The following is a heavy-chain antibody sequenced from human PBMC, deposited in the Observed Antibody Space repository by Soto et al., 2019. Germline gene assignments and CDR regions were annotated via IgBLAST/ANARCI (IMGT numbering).Heavy chain of an antibody. CDR2: ISSNGGST. CDR3: ARRGYSGYEIDY. CDR1: GFTFSSYA. J-gene: IGHJ4*02. Sequence: GGSLRLSCAASGFTFSSYAMHWVRQAPGKGLEYVSDISSNGGSTYYANSVKGRFTIPRDNSKNTLYLEMGSLRAEDMAVYYCARRGYSGYEIDYWGQGTLVTVSS. D-gene: IGHD5-12*01. V-gene: IGHV3-64*01.